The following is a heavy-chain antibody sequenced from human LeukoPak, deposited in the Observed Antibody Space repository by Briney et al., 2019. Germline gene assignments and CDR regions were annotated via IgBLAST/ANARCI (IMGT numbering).Heavy chain of an antibody. D-gene: IGHD3-22*01. J-gene: IGHJ4*02. V-gene: IGHV4-39*07. Sequence: SETLSLTCTVSGGSISSSSYYWGWIRQPPGKGLEWIGSIYYSGSTYYNPSLKSRVTISVDTSKNQFSLKLSSVTAADTAVYYCARGRGSGYPDYWGQGTLVTVSS. CDR2: IYYSGST. CDR3: ARGRGSGYPDY. CDR1: GGSISSSSYY.